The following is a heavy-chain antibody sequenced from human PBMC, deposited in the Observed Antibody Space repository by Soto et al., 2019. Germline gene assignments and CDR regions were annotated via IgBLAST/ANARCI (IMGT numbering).Heavy chain of an antibody. V-gene: IGHV4-34*01. CDR3: ATERAGGEGY. J-gene: IGHJ4*02. D-gene: IGHD3-16*01. CDR2: INHSGSGNT. CDR1: DGSFSGYY. Sequence: SETLSPTCAVYDGSFSGYYWSWIRQPPGKGLEWIGEINHSGSGNTDYNPSLKSRVIISVDTSKNQFSLKLSSVTAADTAVYYCATERAGGEGYWGQGTLVTVSS.